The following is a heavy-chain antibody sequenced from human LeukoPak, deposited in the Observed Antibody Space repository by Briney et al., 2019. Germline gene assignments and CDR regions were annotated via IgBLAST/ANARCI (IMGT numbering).Heavy chain of an antibody. CDR1: GFTFSDYY. J-gene: IGHJ6*02. CDR3: AKASVAGYYYYGMDV. V-gene: IGHV3-23*01. Sequence: GGSLRLSCAASGFTFSDYYMSWVRQAPGKGLEWVSAISGSGGSTYYADSVKGRFTISRDNSKNTLYLQMNSLRAEDTAVYYCAKASVAGYYYYGMDVWGQGTTVTVSS. CDR2: ISGSGGST. D-gene: IGHD6-19*01.